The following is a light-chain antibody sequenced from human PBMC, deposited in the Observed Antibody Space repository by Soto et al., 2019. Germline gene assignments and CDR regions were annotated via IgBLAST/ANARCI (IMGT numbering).Light chain of an antibody. Sequence: QSVLTQPVSVSGSPGQSITISCTGTSSDVGGYNYVSWYQHHPGKAPKVMIYEVTNRPSGVSNRFSGSKSGNTASLTISGLLAEDEADYYCSSYTSSSTYVFGTGTKVTVL. CDR3: SSYTSSSTYV. J-gene: IGLJ1*01. CDR2: EVT. CDR1: SSDVGGYNY. V-gene: IGLV2-14*01.